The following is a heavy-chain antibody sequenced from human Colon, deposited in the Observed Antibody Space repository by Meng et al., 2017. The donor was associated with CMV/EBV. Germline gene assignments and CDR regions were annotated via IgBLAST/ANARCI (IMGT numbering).Heavy chain of an antibody. V-gene: IGHV3-21*01. CDR1: GFTFSSYS. Sequence: GGSLRLSCAASGFTFSSYSMNWVRQAPGKGLEWVSSISSSSSYIYYADSVKGRFTISRDNAKNSLYLQMNSLRAEDTAVYYCASRYIRPLLWFGMPGYYGMDVWGQGTTVTVSS. D-gene: IGHD3-10*01. CDR2: ISSSSSYI. CDR3: ASRYIRPLLWFGMPGYYGMDV. J-gene: IGHJ6*02.